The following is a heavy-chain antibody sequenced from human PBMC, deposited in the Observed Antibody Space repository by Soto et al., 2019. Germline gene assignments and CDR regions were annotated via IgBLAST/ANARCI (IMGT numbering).Heavy chain of an antibody. CDR2: INHSGST. CDR3: ARSGLGMAADATEDFDY. Sequence: PSETLSLTCAVYGGSFSGYYWSWIRQPPGKGLEWIGEINHSGSTNYNPSLKSRVTISVDTSKNQFSLKLSSVTAADTAVYYCARSGLGMAADATEDFDYWGQGTLVTVSS. D-gene: IGHD6-13*01. CDR1: GGSFSGYY. J-gene: IGHJ4*02. V-gene: IGHV4-34*01.